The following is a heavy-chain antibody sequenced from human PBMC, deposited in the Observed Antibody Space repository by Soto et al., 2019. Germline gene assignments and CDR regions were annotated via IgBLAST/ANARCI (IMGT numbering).Heavy chain of an antibody. CDR3: ARGVWASGWGYYYYYYMDG. D-gene: IGHD6-19*01. J-gene: IGHJ6*03. CDR1: GFTFSSYD. Sequence: GGSLRLSCAASGFTFSSYDMHWVRQATGKGLEWVSAIGTAGDTYYPGSVKGRFTISRENAKNSLYLQMNSLRAGDTAVYYCARGVWASGWGYYYYYYMDGRAKGTTVTVSS. CDR2: IGTAGDT. V-gene: IGHV3-13*01.